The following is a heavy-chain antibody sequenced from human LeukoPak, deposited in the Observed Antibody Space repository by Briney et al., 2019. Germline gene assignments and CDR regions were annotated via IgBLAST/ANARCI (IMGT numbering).Heavy chain of an antibody. D-gene: IGHD5-18*01. Sequence: KPSETLSLTCAVSGGSISSSNYYWGWIRQPPGKGLEWIGEINHSGSTNYNPSLKSRVTISVDTSKNQFSLKLSSVTAADTAVYYCARVLRGYSYGYVLYDYWGQGTLVTVSS. CDR1: GGSISSSNYY. CDR3: ARVLRGYSYGYVLYDY. V-gene: IGHV4-39*07. J-gene: IGHJ4*02. CDR2: INHSGST.